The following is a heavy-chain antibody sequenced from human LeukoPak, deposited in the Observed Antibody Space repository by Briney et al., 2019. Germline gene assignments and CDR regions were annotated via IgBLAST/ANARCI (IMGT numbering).Heavy chain of an antibody. J-gene: IGHJ3*02. Sequence: GRSLRLSCAASGFTFSSYAMHWVRQAPGKGLEWVAVISYDGSNKYYADSVEGRFTISRDNSKNTLYLQMNSLRAEDTAVYYCARASKVGPYLIWGQGTMVTVSS. CDR2: ISYDGSNK. CDR3: ARASKVGPYLI. CDR1: GFTFSSYA. D-gene: IGHD1-26*01. V-gene: IGHV3-30-3*01.